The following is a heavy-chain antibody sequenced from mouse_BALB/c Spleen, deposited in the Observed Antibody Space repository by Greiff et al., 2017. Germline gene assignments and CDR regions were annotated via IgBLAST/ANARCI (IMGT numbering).Heavy chain of an antibody. CDR3: ARYGSSPFDY. CDR1: GYTFTDYN. Sequence: EVQLQQSGPELVKPGASVKIPCKASGYTFTDYNMYWVKQSHGKSLEWIGDINPNNGGTIYNQKFKGKATLTVDKSSSTAYMELRSLTSEDTAVYYCARYGSSPFDYWGQGTTLTVSA. CDR2: INPNNGGT. D-gene: IGHD1-1*01. J-gene: IGHJ2*01. V-gene: IGHV1-18*01.